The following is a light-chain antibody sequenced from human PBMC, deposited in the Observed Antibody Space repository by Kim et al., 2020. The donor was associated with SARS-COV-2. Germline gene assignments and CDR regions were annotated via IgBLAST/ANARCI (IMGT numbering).Light chain of an antibody. V-gene: IGLV2-8*01. CDR2: AVS. CDR3: SSYAGSNGVV. J-gene: IGLJ2*01. Sequence: QSVLTQPPSASGSPGQSVTISCTGTSNDVGGSNYVSWYQQHPGKAPKLMIYAVSERPSGVPDRVSGSKSGNTAPLTVSGLQAEDEADYYCSSYAGSNGVVFGGGTQLTVL. CDR1: SNDVGGSNY.